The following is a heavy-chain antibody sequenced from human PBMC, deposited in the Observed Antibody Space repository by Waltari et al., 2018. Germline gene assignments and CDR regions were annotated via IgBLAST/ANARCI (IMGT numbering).Heavy chain of an antibody. CDR1: GFPFSRQA. CDR2: LSGDGQTT. Sequence: EVQLLESGGNLVQPGGSVRLSCAASGFPFSRQAMSWVRPSPETGLEWVASLSGDGQTTNYADSVRGRFTISRDTSKNILYLQMNSLRINDTATYYCALGSAAQGSWGQGTLVTVSS. D-gene: IGHD6-25*01. J-gene: IGHJ5*02. CDR3: ALGSAAQGS. V-gene: IGHV3-23*01.